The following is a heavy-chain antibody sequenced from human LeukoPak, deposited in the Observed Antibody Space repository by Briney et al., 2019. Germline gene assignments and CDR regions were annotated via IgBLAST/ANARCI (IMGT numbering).Heavy chain of an antibody. CDR1: GFTFSDAW. Sequence: GGSLRLSCAASGFTFSDAWVSWVRQAPGKGLEWVGRIKSKTDGGTTDYAAPVKGRFTISRDDSKTTLYLQMNSLKTEDTAVYYCAKDYFDDYVWGSFDYWGQGTLVTVSS. D-gene: IGHD3-16*01. CDR2: IKSKTDGGTT. V-gene: IGHV3-15*01. J-gene: IGHJ4*02. CDR3: AKDYFDDYVWGSFDY.